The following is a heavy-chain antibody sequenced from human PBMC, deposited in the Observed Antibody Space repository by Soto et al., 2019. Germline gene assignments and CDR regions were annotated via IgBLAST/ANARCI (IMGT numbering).Heavy chain of an antibody. J-gene: IGHJ5*02. V-gene: IGHV3-73*02. D-gene: IGHD2-21*01. CDR2: IRNKANSFAT. Sequence: EVQLVASGGGLVQPGGSLKLSCAASGFTFSDSTMHWVRQASGKGLEWVGRIRNKANSFATAYAASVNGRFTVSRDDSKNTAYLQMNGLKTEDTAIYYCSSSVVVVSAIAASWGQGTLVTVSS. CDR3: SSSVVVVSAIAAS. CDR1: GFTFSDST.